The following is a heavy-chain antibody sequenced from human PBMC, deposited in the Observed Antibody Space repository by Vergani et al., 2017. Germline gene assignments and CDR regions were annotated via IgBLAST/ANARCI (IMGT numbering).Heavy chain of an antibody. Sequence: EVQLLESGGSLKQPGGSVRLSCAASGFTFSTYAMHWVRQAPGKGLEWVSALTGGGGSTYYEDSFQGRFIISRDNSRYTLYLQMNSLRPEDTATYYCVKDAGSYENFFDSWGQGTLVTVSS. D-gene: IGHD1-26*01. CDR1: GFTFSTYA. J-gene: IGHJ4*02. CDR3: VKDAGSYENFFDS. V-gene: IGHV3-23*01. CDR2: LTGGGGST.